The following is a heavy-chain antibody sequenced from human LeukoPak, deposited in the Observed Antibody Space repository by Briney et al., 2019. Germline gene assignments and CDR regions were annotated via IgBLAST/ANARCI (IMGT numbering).Heavy chain of an antibody. CDR1: GYTFTGYY. D-gene: IGHD3-9*01. Sequence: ASVKVSCKASGYTFTGYYMHWVRQAPGQGLEWMGGFDPEDGETIYAQKFQGRVTMTEDTSTDTAYMELSSLRSEDTAVYYCATLTRNGPLHFDYWGQGTLVTVSS. J-gene: IGHJ4*02. V-gene: IGHV1-24*01. CDR2: FDPEDGET. CDR3: ATLTRNGPLHFDY.